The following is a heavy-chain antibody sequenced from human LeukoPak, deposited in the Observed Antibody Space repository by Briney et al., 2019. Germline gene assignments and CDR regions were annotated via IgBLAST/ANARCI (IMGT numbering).Heavy chain of an antibody. CDR1: GFTVSISY. Sequence: GGSLRLSCAASGFTVSISYMSWVRQAPGKGLEWVSVIYSGGSTYYADSVKGRFTISRGSSKNTLYLQMNSLRAEDTAVYYCARAEQLLLDYWGQGTLVTVSS. CDR3: ARAEQLLLDY. J-gene: IGHJ4*02. CDR2: IYSGGST. D-gene: IGHD6-6*01. V-gene: IGHV3-66*02.